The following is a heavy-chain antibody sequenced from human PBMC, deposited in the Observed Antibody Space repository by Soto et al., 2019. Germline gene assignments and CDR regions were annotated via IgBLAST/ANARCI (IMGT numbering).Heavy chain of an antibody. Sequence: QVQLVQSGAEVKKPGSSVKVSCKASGGTFSSYAISWERQAPGQGLEWMGGIIPIFGTANYAQKFQGRVTITADESTSTAYMELSSLRSEDTAVYYCASHGITGTWVYYYGMDVWGQGTTVTVSS. CDR2: IIPIFGTA. D-gene: IGHD1-7*01. CDR3: ASHGITGTWVYYYGMDV. V-gene: IGHV1-69*12. J-gene: IGHJ6*02. CDR1: GGTFSSYA.